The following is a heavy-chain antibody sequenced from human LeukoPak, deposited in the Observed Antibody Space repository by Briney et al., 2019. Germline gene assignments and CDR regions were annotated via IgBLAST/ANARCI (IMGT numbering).Heavy chain of an antibody. CDR3: ARDSCSNTSCYFYYYYYMDV. CDR2: IKQDGSEK. J-gene: IGHJ6*03. D-gene: IGHD2-2*01. CDR1: GFTFSSYW. Sequence: GGSLRLSCAASGFTFSSYWMSWVRQAPGKGLEWVANIKQDGSEKYYVDSVKGRFTISRDNAKNSLYLQMNSLRAEDTAVYYCARDSCSNTSCYFYYYYYMDVWGKGTTVTVSS. V-gene: IGHV3-7*01.